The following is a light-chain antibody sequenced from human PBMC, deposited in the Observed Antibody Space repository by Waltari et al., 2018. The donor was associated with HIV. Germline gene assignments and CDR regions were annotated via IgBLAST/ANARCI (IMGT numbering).Light chain of an antibody. Sequence: SYELTQPPPASVSPGQTARISCSGDALPTQYVFWYQQRPGQAPVMVIYRDKERPSGIPDRFAGSSAGTTVTLTISGVQAEDEADYYCQSADSTGTYWVFGGGTKLTVL. CDR2: RDK. CDR3: QSADSTGTYWV. CDR1: ALPTQY. J-gene: IGLJ3*02. V-gene: IGLV3-25*03.